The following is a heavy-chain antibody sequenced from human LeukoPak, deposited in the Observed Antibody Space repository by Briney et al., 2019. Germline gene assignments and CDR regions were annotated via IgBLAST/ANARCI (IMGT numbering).Heavy chain of an antibody. CDR1: GCTFTSYA. D-gene: IGHD3-22*01. J-gene: IGHJ4*02. V-gene: IGHV1-69*06. Sequence: GASVKVSCKASGCTFTSYAISWVRQAPGQGLEWMGGIIPIFGTANYAQKFQGRVTITADKSTSTAYMELSSLRSEDTAVYYCARVLRNYYDSSGYYFDYWGQGSLVTVSS. CDR2: IIPIFGTA. CDR3: ARVLRNYYDSSGYYFDY.